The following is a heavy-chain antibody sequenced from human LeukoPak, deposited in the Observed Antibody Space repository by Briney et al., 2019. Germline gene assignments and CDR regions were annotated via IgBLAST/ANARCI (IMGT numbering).Heavy chain of an antibody. CDR1: GYSFTSYW. V-gene: IGHV5-10-1*01. Sequence: ASLRLSCKGSGYSFTSYWISWVRQMPGKGLEWMGRIDPSDSYTKYSPSFHGHVTISADKSISAAYLQWSSLKASDTAMYYCARQRPYGHFDYWGQGTLVTVSS. J-gene: IGHJ4*02. D-gene: IGHD4-17*01. CDR3: ARQRPYGHFDY. CDR2: IDPSDSYT.